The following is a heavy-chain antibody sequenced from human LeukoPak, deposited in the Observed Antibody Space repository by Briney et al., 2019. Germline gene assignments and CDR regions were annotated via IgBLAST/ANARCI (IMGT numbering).Heavy chain of an antibody. CDR1: GFTFSSYW. CDR3: SRKRLSRSLDY. CDR2: IKQDGSEK. D-gene: IGHD3-16*02. Sequence: GGSLILSCAASGFTFSSYWMSWVRQAPGKGLEWVANIKQDGSEKYYVDSVRGRFTISRDNAKNSLYLQMNSLRAEDTAVYYCSRKRLSRSLDYWGQGTLVTVSS. J-gene: IGHJ4*02. V-gene: IGHV3-7*01.